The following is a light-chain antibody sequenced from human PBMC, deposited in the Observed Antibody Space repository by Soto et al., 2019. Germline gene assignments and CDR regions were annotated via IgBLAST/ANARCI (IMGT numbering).Light chain of an antibody. CDR2: GAS. CDR3: QHYNNWPHT. CDR1: QSVSSH. Sequence: EVVMTQSPGAVSVSPGERATLSCRASQSVSSHLAWYQQNPGLAPRLLIYGASTRATGVPARFIGSGSGTEFTLTISSLQSEDFAIYYCQHYNNWPHTFGQGTKVDIK. J-gene: IGKJ2*01. V-gene: IGKV3-15*01.